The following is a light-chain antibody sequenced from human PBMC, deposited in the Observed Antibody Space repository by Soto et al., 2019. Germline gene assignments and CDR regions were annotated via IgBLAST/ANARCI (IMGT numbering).Light chain of an antibody. CDR3: NSYTSSSTYV. CDR1: SSDVGSYNR. CDR2: EVS. Sequence: QSALTQPPSVSGSPGQSVTISCTGTSSDVGSYNRVSWYQQPPGTAPKLMIYEVSNRPSGVPDRFSGSQSGNTASLTISGLQPEDEADYYCNSYTSSSTYVFGTGTKVTVL. V-gene: IGLV2-18*02. J-gene: IGLJ1*01.